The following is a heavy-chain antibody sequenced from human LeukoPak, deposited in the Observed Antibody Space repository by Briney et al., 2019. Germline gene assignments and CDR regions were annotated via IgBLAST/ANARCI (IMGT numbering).Heavy chain of an antibody. CDR3: ASTPYYDFWSGSLYYFDY. CDR2: INPNSGGT. J-gene: IGHJ4*02. Sequence: ASVKVSCKASRYTFTGYYMHWVRQAPGQGLEWMGWINPNSGGTNYAQKFQGRVTMTRDTSISTAYVELSRLRSDDTAVYYCASTPYYDFWSGSLYYFDYWGQGTLVTVSS. CDR1: RYTFTGYY. V-gene: IGHV1-2*02. D-gene: IGHD3-3*01.